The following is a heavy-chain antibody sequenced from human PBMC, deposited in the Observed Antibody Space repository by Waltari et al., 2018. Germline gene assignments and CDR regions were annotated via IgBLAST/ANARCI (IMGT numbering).Heavy chain of an antibody. Sequence: QVQLVESGGGVVQPGGSRRLSCAASGFPFGGYGMHWVRQAPGKGLEWVAFIRYDGSNKYYADSVKGRFTISRDNSKNTLYLQMNSLRAEDTAVYYCAKDVGGYPDYWGQGTLVTVSS. D-gene: IGHD5-12*01. CDR1: GFPFGGYG. J-gene: IGHJ4*02. CDR2: IRYDGSNK. CDR3: AKDVGGYPDY. V-gene: IGHV3-30*02.